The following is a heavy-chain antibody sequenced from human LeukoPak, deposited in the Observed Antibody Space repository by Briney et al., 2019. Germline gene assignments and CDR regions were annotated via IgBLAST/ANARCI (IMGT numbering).Heavy chain of an antibody. V-gene: IGHV1-8*01. J-gene: IGHJ5*02. CDR2: MNPKSGDT. CDR3: ARESDYGDYAVWFDP. Sequence: ASVKVSCKASGYTFTVNDINWVRQATGQGLEWMGWMNPKSGDTVYAQKLQGRVTMTTDTSTSTAYMELRSLRSDDTAVYYCARESDYGDYAVWFDPWGQGTLVTVSS. CDR1: GYTFTVND. D-gene: IGHD4-17*01.